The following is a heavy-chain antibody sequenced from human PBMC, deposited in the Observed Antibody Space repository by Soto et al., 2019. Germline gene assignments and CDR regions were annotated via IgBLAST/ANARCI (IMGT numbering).Heavy chain of an antibody. CDR1: GGTFSSYA. CDR3: ARSSGIYRYSSSPRYNWFDP. D-gene: IGHD6-6*01. CDR2: IIPIFGTA. Sequence: GASVKVSCKASGGTFSSYAISWVRQAPGQGLEWMGGIIPIFGTANYAQKFQGRVTITADESTSTAYMELSSLRSEDTAVYYCARSSGIYRYSSSPRYNWFDPWGQGTLVTVSS. V-gene: IGHV1-69*13. J-gene: IGHJ5*02.